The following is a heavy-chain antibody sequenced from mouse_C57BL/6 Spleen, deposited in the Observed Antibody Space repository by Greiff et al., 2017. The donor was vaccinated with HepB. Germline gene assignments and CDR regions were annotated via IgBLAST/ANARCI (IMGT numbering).Heavy chain of an antibody. Sequence: QVQLQQPGAELVKPGASVKLSCKASGYTFTSYWMQWVKQRPGQGLEWIGEIDPSDSYTNYNQKFKGKATLTVDTSSSTAYMQLSSLTSEDSAVYYCARMVIPTVVAPFDYWGQGTTLTVSS. V-gene: IGHV1-50*01. CDR1: GYTFTSYW. CDR2: IDPSDSYT. J-gene: IGHJ2*01. D-gene: IGHD1-1*01. CDR3: ARMVIPTVVAPFDY.